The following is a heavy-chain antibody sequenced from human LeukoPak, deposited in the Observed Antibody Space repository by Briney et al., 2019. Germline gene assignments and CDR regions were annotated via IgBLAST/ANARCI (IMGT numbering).Heavy chain of an antibody. CDR1: GGSISSSRDY. CDR2: IYYSGST. D-gene: IGHD3-10*01. Sequence: SETLSLTCTVSGGSISSSRDYWAWLRQPPGKGLEWIANIYYSGSTYYSPSLKSRVTVSVDTSKNQFSLKLSSVTAADTAVYYCARGRHGSGTNYYYYYYMDVWGKGTTVTISS. CDR3: ARGRHGSGTNYYYYYYMDV. J-gene: IGHJ6*03. V-gene: IGHV4-39*07.